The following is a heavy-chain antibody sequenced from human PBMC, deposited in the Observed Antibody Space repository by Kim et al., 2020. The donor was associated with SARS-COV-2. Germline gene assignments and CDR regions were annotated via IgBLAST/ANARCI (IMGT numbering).Heavy chain of an antibody. J-gene: IGHJ6*01. D-gene: IGHD2-15*01. CDR2: I. CDR3: ARALGVEMDV. V-gene: IGHV3-11*01. Sequence: IYYADSVQGRFTISRENPKNALYLQMSSLGAGDTAVYYCARALGVEMDVWGQGTTVTVSS.